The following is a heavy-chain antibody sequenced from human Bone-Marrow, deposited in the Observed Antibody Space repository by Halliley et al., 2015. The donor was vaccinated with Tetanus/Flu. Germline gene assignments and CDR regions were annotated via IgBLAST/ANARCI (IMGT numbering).Heavy chain of an antibody. J-gene: IGHJ4*02. CDR3: ARGLFGGAAN. CDR2: TNGGGSP. D-gene: IGHD3-16*01. Sequence: GKGLKWMGKTNGGGSPPSNPPLRSRFPISVDTSKTHFSLTLVSLTAADTALYFCARGLFGGAANWGQGTLVTVSS. V-gene: IGHV4-34*01.